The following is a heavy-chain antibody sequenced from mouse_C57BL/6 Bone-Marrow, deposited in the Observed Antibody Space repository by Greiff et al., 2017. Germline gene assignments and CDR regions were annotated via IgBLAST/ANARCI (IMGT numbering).Heavy chain of an antibody. CDR2: ISSGGSYT. D-gene: IGHD2-3*01. CDR1: GFTFSSSG. V-gene: IGHV5-6*02. CDR3: ARQGYDYLDY. Sequence: DVMLVESGGDLVKPGGSLKLSCAASGFTFSSSGMSWVRQTPDKRLEWVATISSGGSYTYYPDSVKGRFTISRDNAKNTLYLQMSSLKSEDTAMYYCARQGYDYLDYWGQGTTLTVSS. J-gene: IGHJ2*01.